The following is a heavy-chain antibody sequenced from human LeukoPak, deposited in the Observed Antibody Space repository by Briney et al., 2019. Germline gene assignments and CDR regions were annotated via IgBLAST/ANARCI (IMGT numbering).Heavy chain of an antibody. J-gene: IGHJ5*02. Sequence: GGSLRLSCAASGFTFSGYWMHWVRQAPGKGLVWVSRINSDGSSTSYADSVKGRFTISRDNAKNTLYLQMNSLRAEDTAVYYCAKGFLLPNWFDPWGQGTLVTVSS. CDR3: AKGFLLPNWFDP. CDR1: GFTFSGYW. V-gene: IGHV3-74*01. CDR2: INSDGSST. D-gene: IGHD2-15*01.